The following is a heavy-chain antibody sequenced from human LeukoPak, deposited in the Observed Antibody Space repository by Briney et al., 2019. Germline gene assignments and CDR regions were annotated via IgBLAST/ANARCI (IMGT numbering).Heavy chain of an antibody. V-gene: IGHV3-7*01. CDR2: IKQDGSEK. J-gene: IGHJ4*02. D-gene: IGHD3-10*01. Sequence: GGSLRLSCAASGFTFSSYWMSWVRQAPGKGLEWVANIKQDGSEKYYVDSVKGRFTISRDNAKNSLYLQMNSLRAEDTAVYYCANENYYGSGSYADYWGQGTLVTVSS. CDR1: GFTFSSYW. CDR3: ANENYYGSGSYADY.